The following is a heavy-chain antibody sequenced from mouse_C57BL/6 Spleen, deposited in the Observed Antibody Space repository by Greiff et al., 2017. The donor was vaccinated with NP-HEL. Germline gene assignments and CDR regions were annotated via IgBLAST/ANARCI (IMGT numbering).Heavy chain of an antibody. D-gene: IGHD1-1*01. V-gene: IGHV5-16*01. Sequence: EVKLVESEGGLVQPGSSMKLSCTASGFTFSDYYMAWVRQVPEKGLEWVANINYDGSSTYYLDSLKSRFIISRDNAKNILYLQMSSLKSEDTATYYCARGGRSRYFDVWGTGTTVTVSS. CDR2: INYDGSST. CDR3: ARGGRSRYFDV. CDR1: GFTFSDYY. J-gene: IGHJ1*03.